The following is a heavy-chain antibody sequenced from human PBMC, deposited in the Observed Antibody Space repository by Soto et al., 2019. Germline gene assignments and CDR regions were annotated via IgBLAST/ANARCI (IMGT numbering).Heavy chain of an antibody. D-gene: IGHD2-21*02. Sequence: QVQLVQSGAEVKKPGASLKVSCKASECTFTSYAIHWVRQAPGQRLEWMGWIKADNGNTKYSQKFQGRVTFTSDTSVTSAYVDVSGLKSAGTAVFLCARGTPSGDSVFAWYVDLWGRGNVVTVSS. CDR2: IKADNGNT. CDR3: ARGTPSGDSVFAWYVDL. J-gene: IGHJ2*01. V-gene: IGHV1-3*01. CDR1: ECTFTSYA.